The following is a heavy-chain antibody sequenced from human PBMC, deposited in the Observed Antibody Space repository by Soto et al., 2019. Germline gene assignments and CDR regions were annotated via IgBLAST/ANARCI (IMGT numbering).Heavy chain of an antibody. CDR2: IHYSGST. Sequence: QVQLQESGPGLVKPSETLSLTCTVPGGSVNIGTYYWNWIRQPPGKGLEWIGFIHYSGSTNYNPSLKGRVTMSVDTSKNQFSLKLTSVNTADTAIYYCTRGGDPYKTGHWGKGTLVTVSS. D-gene: IGHD2-21*01. V-gene: IGHV4-61*01. J-gene: IGHJ4*02. CDR1: GGSVNIGTYY. CDR3: TRGGDPYKTGH.